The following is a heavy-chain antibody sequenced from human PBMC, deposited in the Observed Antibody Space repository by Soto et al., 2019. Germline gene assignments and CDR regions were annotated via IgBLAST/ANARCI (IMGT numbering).Heavy chain of an antibody. J-gene: IGHJ6*02. D-gene: IGHD5-18*01. CDR2: FDPEDGET. Sequence: ASVKVSCKVSGYTLTELSIPWVRQAPLKGLEWMVCFDPEDGETIYAQKFQGRVTVTEDTSTDTAYMELSSLRSEDTAVYYCATRDTAMVMNYYYYGMDVWG. CDR3: ATRDTAMVMNYYYYGMDV. CDR1: GYTLTELS. V-gene: IGHV1-24*01.